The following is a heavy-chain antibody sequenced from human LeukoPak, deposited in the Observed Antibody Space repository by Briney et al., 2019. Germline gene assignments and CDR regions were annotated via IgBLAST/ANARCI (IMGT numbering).Heavy chain of an antibody. J-gene: IGHJ3*02. CDR2: MDYSGSGST. CDR1: GGSITSGGHF. V-gene: IGHV4-31*03. D-gene: IGHD3-10*01. CDR3: ARGSPLLWFICDAFDI. Sequence: SQTLSLTCTVSGGSITSGGHFWSWIRQHPGKGLEWIGYMDYSGSGSTYYNPSLKSRVTISVDTSKNQFSLKLSSVTAADTAVYYCARGSPLLWFICDAFDIWGQGTMVTVSS.